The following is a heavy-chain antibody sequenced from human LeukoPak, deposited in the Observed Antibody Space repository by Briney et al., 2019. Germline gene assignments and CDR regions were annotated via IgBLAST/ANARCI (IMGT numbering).Heavy chain of an antibody. CDR1: GGSISSGGYY. Sequence: SQTLSLTCTVSGGSISSGGYYWSWIRQHPGKGLEWIGYIYYSGSTYYNPSLKSRVTISVDTSKNQFSLKLSSVTAADTAVYYCARHGARSSSWYYFDYWGQGTLVTVSS. J-gene: IGHJ4*02. CDR2: IYYSGST. V-gene: IGHV4-31*03. D-gene: IGHD6-13*01. CDR3: ARHGARSSSWYYFDY.